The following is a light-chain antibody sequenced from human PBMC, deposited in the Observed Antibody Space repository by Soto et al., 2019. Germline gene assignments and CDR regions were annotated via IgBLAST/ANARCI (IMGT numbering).Light chain of an antibody. Sequence: IVLTQSPGTLSLSPGERATLSCRASQSVSSSYLAWYQQKPGQAPRLIIYGASSRATGVPDRFSGSGCGTDFSLPISRLETEDFAVYYCQQYGSSPPLTFGGGTKVDIK. J-gene: IGKJ4*01. CDR3: QQYGSSPPLT. V-gene: IGKV3-20*01. CDR2: GAS. CDR1: QSVSSSY.